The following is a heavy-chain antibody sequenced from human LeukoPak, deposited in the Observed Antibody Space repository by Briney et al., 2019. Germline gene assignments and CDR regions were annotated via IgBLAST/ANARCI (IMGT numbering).Heavy chain of an antibody. V-gene: IGHV3-74*01. CDR1: GFTFSGHW. CDR3: ARDINWGQVDY. J-gene: IGHJ4*02. CDR2: INGDGSAT. Sequence: GGSLRLSCAASGFTFSGHWMYWLRQAPGKGLAWVSRINGDGSATNYAGSMRGRFTISRDNAKNILYLQMNSLREDDTAVYYCARDINWGQVDYWGQGTLVTVSS. D-gene: IGHD7-27*01.